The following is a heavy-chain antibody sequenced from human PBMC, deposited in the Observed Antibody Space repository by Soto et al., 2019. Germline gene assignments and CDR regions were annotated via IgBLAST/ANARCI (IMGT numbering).Heavy chain of an antibody. CDR2: ISGSGGST. D-gene: IGHD3-9*01. CDR3: AKGTAYFSALSRFDY. J-gene: IGHJ4*02. Sequence: EVQLLESGGGLVQPGGSLRLSCAASGFTFSSYAMSWVRQAPGKGLERVSAISGSGGSTYYADSVKGRFTISRDNSKNTLYLQMNSLRAEDTAVYYCAKGTAYFSALSRFDYWGQGTLVTVSS. V-gene: IGHV3-23*01. CDR1: GFTFSSYA.